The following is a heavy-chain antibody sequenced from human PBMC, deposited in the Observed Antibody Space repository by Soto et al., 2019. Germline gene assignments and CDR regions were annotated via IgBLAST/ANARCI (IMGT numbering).Heavy chain of an antibody. CDR2: ISYDGSNK. V-gene: IGHV3-30*18. CDR3: AKDRSRLRSGPYYYYGMDV. CDR1: GFTFSSYG. Sequence: GGSLRLSCAASGFTFSSYGMHGVRQAPGKGLEWVAVISYDGSNKYYADSVKGRFTISRDNSKNTLYLQMNSLRAEDTAVYYCAKDRSRLRSGPYYYYGMDVWGQGTTVTVSS. D-gene: IGHD3-16*01. J-gene: IGHJ6*02.